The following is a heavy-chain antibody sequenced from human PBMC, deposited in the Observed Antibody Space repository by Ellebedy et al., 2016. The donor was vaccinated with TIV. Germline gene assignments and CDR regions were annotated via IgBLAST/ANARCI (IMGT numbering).Heavy chain of an antibody. V-gene: IGHV3-21*01. D-gene: IGHD2-2*01. CDR2: ITSSSSYI. CDR3: ARAGNERAVVAAAMTAFPSDY. J-gene: IGHJ4*02. CDR1: GFSFSRYE. Sequence: GESLKISCVASGFSFSRYEMNWVRQAPGKGLEWVSSITSSSSYIYYADSVKGRFTISRDNAKNSLHLQMNSLRAEDTAVYYCARAGNERAVVAAAMTAFPSDYWGQGTLVTVSS.